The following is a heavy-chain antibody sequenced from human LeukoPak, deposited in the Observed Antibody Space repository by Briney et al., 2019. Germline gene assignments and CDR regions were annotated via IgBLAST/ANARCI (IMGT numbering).Heavy chain of an antibody. CDR1: GFTVSSNY. V-gene: IGHV3-66*01. Sequence: GGSLRLSCAASGFTVSSNYMSWVRQAPGKGLEWVSVIYSGGSTYYADSVKGRFTISRDNSKNTLYLQMNSLRAEDTAVYYCARDSGSVGATDAFDIWGQGIMVTVSS. D-gene: IGHD1-26*01. CDR3: ARDSGSVGATDAFDI. J-gene: IGHJ3*02. CDR2: IYSGGST.